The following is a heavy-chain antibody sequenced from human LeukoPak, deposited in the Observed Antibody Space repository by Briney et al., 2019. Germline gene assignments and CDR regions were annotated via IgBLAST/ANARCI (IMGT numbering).Heavy chain of an antibody. D-gene: IGHD6-19*01. CDR1: GGSISSYY. Sequence: SETLALTCTVSGGSISSYYWSWIRQPPGKGLEWIGYIYYSGRTNYNPSLKSRVTISVDTSKNQFSLKLSSMTAADTAVYYCASGINSSGWYRGDYYYYDMDVWGQGTTVTVSS. V-gene: IGHV4-59*08. J-gene: IGHJ6*02. CDR2: IYYSGRT. CDR3: ASGINSSGWYRGDYYYYDMDV.